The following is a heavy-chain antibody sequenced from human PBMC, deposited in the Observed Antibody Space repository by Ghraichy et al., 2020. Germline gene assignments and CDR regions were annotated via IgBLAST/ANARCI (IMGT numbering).Heavy chain of an antibody. J-gene: IGHJ5*02. V-gene: IGHV4-59*01. CDR3: ARAVVTMISFWFDP. D-gene: IGHD3-22*01. Sequence: QTLSLTCTVSGGSISSYYWSWIRQPPGKGLEWIGYIYYSGSTNYNPSLKSRVTISVDTSKNQFSLKLSSVTAADTAVYYCARAVVTMISFWFDPWGQGTLVTISS. CDR1: GGSISSYY. CDR2: IYYSGST.